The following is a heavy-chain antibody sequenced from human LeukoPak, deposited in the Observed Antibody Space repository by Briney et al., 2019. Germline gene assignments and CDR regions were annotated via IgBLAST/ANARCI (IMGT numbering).Heavy chain of an antibody. J-gene: IGHJ4*02. CDR2: IYYSGST. D-gene: IGHD5-18*01. CDR1: GGSISSYY. Sequence: SETLSLTCTVSGGSISSYYWNWIRQPPGKGLEWIGYIYYSGSTNYNPSLKSRVTISVDTSKNQFSLKLSSVTAADTAVYYCARRLYSYGCSRFDYWGQGTLVTVSS. V-gene: IGHV4-59*12. CDR3: ARRLYSYGCSRFDY.